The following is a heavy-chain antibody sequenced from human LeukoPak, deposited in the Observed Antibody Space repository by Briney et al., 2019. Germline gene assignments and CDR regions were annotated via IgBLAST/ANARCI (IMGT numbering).Heavy chain of an antibody. J-gene: IGHJ3*02. CDR1: GFTFSNYG. V-gene: IGHV3-23*01. Sequence: GGSLRLSCAASGFTFSNYGMSWVRQAPGKGLEWVSVISGSGGSTDYADSVKGRFTISRDNSKNTVYLQMNSLRAEDTAVYYCAKDQTYYGSGSYLAPDAFDIWGQGTMVTVSS. CDR2: ISGSGGST. CDR3: AKDQTYYGSGSYLAPDAFDI. D-gene: IGHD3-10*01.